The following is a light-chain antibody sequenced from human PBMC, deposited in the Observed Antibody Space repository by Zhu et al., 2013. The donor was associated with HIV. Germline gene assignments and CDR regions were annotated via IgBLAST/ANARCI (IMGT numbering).Light chain of an antibody. CDR2: DAS. Sequence: EIVMTQSPDTLSVFPGERVTLSCRASQTVYSNLAWYQHKPGQAPRLLIHDASTRASGVPARFSGSGSGTEFTLTISSLQSEDSAVYYCQQYNNWLSWTFGQGTRVEI. CDR3: QQYNNWLSWT. V-gene: IGKV3-15*01. J-gene: IGKJ1*01. CDR1: QTVYSN.